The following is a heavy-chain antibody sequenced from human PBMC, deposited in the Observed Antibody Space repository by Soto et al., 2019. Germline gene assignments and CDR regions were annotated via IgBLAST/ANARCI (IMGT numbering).Heavy chain of an antibody. Sequence: GGSLRLSCAASGFTFSSYGMHWVRQARGKGLEWVAVIWYDGSNKYYADSVKGRFTISRDNSKNTLYLQMNSLRAEDTAVYYCARDTPGPPTITYYYGMDVWGQGTTVTVSS. CDR2: IWYDGSNK. D-gene: IGHD1-20*01. CDR3: ARDTPGPPTITYYYGMDV. CDR1: GFTFSSYG. V-gene: IGHV3-33*01. J-gene: IGHJ6*02.